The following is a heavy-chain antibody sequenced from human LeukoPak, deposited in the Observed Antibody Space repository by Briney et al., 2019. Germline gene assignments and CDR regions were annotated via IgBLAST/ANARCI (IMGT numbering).Heavy chain of an antibody. J-gene: IGHJ4*02. CDR2: ITGSGSNT. Sequence: GGSLRLSCAASGFPFSSYGMVWVRQAPGKGLEWISSITGSGSNTYYADSVKGRLTISRDNSKNTLFLQMNSLRAEDTAVYYCARVGEYGSGSYLKIWGQGTLVTVSS. V-gene: IGHV3-23*01. CDR1: GFPFSSYG. CDR3: ARVGEYGSGSYLKI. D-gene: IGHD3-10*01.